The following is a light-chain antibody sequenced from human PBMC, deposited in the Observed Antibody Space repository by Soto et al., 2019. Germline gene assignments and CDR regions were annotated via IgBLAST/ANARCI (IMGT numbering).Light chain of an antibody. V-gene: IGLV1-40*01. Sequence: QSALTQPPSVSGAPGQRVAISCTGSSSNIGAEYDVHWYQQLPGTAPKRLIYGDNNRPSGVPDRFSGSKSGTSASLAITGLQPEDEAYYYCQSYDSSLTTFVFGNGTKVTVL. J-gene: IGLJ1*01. CDR1: SSNIGAEYD. CDR3: QSYDSSLTTFV. CDR2: GDN.